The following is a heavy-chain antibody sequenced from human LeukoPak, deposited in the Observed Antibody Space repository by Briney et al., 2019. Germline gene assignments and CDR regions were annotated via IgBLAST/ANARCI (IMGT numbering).Heavy chain of an antibody. CDR1: GYTFTSYY. V-gene: IGHV1-46*01. CDR2: INPSGDIT. J-gene: IGHJ4*02. Sequence: GASVTVSCKASGYTFTSYYIDWVRQAPGKGLEGMGLINPSGDITTYAQKFQGRVTMTRDTSTSTVYMELSSLRSEDTAVYYCARDYSSSWPRRYFDYWGQGTLVTVSS. CDR3: ARDYSSSWPRRYFDY. D-gene: IGHD6-13*01.